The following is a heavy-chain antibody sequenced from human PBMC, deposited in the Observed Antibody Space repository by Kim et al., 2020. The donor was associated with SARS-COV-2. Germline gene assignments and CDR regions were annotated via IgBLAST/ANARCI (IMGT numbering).Heavy chain of an antibody. CDR3: ARTGRGYSYGLQGDY. Sequence: SETLSLTCTVSGGSISSSSYYWGWIRQPPGKGLEWIGSIYYSGSTYYNPSLKSRVTISVDTSKNQFSLKLSSVTAADTAVYYCARTGRGYSYGLQGDYWG. V-gene: IGHV4-39*01. D-gene: IGHD5-18*01. J-gene: IGHJ4*01. CDR2: IYYSGST. CDR1: GGSISSSSYY.